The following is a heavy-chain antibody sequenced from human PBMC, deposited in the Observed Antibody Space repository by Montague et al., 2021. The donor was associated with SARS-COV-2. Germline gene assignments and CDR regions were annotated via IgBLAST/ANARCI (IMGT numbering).Heavy chain of an antibody. V-gene: IGHV3-9*01. J-gene: IGHJ4*02. Sequence: SLRLSCAASGFTFNDYAMHWVRQAPGAGLEWVAGVDWSSGFFAYADSVRGRFTISRDNAKNSLYLQMNSLKVEDTAQYYCAKAPWGSDWYYFDYWGQGTLVTVSS. CDR2: VDWSSGFF. CDR3: AKAPWGSDWYYFDY. D-gene: IGHD3-9*01. CDR1: GFTFNDYA.